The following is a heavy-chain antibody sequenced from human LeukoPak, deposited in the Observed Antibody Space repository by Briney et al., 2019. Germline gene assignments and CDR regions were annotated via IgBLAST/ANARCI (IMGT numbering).Heavy chain of an antibody. D-gene: IGHD6-13*01. CDR1: GYTFTSYG. CDR2: ISAYNGNT. J-gene: IGHJ4*02. Sequence: ASVKVSCKASGYTFTSYGISWVRQAPGQGLEWMGWISAYNGNTNYAQKLQGRVTMTTDTSTSTAYMELRSLRSDDTAVYYCARDRLNPRHAGIAAAGPNVDYWGQGTLVTVSS. CDR3: ARDRLNPRHAGIAAAGPNVDY. V-gene: IGHV1-18*01.